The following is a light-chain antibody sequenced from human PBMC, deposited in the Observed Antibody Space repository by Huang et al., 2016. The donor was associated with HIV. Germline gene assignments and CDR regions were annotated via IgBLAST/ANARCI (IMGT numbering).Light chain of an antibody. Sequence: DIQMTQSPSSLSTFVGDRVTITCRASQNINPFLHWYQEKPGKAPRLLIYSASSLEDGVPARFSGSASGTEFTLTISNLQPDDFATYYCQQSYRTPYTFGQGTKLDI. CDR2: SAS. CDR3: QQSYRTPYT. J-gene: IGKJ2*01. CDR1: QNINPF. V-gene: IGKV1-39*01.